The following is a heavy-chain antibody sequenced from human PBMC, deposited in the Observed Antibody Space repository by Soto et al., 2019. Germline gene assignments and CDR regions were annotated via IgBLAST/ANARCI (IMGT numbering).Heavy chain of an antibody. J-gene: IGHJ4*02. Sequence: QVQLRESGPGLVKPSETLSLSCTVSGGSVTRDNYYWSWVRLHPGKGLEWIGYIYFNGRTYYSPYLKPLVTHSHDTSKNQFFLKMIAVTPADTAVYFCARGSSGDNPMQRIFDYLGQGILVTVSS. D-gene: IGHD3-22*01. CDR2: IYFNGRT. CDR1: GGSVTRDNYY. CDR3: ARGSSGDNPMQRIFDY. V-gene: IGHV4-31*01.